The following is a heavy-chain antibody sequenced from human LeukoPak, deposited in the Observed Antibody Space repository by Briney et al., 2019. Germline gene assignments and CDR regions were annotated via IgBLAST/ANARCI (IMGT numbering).Heavy chain of an antibody. CDR1: GFTFSNFG. CDR2: ISYDGSNK. Sequence: GGSLRLSCAASGFTFSNFGMHWVRQAPGKGLEWVSVISYDGSNKYYADSVKGRFTISRDNSKKTLYLQMNSLRGEDTAVYYCARDRWVWGSYHFDYWGQGTLVTVSS. J-gene: IGHJ4*02. V-gene: IGHV3-30*03. CDR3: ARDRWVWGSYHFDY. D-gene: IGHD3-16*01.